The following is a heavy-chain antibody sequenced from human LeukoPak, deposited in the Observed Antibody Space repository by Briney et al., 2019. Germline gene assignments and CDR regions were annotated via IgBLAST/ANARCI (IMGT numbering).Heavy chain of an antibody. CDR3: ARHGKRNYYGSSGYYKY. J-gene: IGHJ4*02. CDR2: IYYSGST. Sequence: SETLSLTCTVSGGSISSSSSYWGWIRQPPGKGLEWMGSIYYSGSTYYNPSLKSRVTISVDTSKNQFSLRLSSATAADTAVYYCARHGKRNYYGSSGYYKYWGQGTLVTVSS. D-gene: IGHD3-22*01. V-gene: IGHV4-39*01. CDR1: GGSISSSSSY.